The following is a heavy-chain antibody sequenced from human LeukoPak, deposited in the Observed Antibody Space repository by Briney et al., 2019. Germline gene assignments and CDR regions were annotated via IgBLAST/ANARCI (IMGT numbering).Heavy chain of an antibody. V-gene: IGHV4-34*01. Sequence: PSETLSLTCAVYGGSFSGYYWSWIRQPPGKGLEWLGEINHSGSTNYNPSLKSRVTISVDTSKNQFSLKLSSVTAADTAVYYCARGRGYYDSSGYYDDAFDIWGQGTMVTVSS. CDR2: INHSGST. D-gene: IGHD3-22*01. J-gene: IGHJ3*02. CDR1: GGSFSGYY. CDR3: ARGRGYYDSSGYYDDAFDI.